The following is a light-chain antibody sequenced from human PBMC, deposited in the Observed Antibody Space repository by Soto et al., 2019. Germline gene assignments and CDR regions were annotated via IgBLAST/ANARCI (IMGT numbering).Light chain of an antibody. J-gene: IGLJ1*01. CDR3: NSYTTSSTYV. CDR2: GVT. CDR1: SSDVGGYNY. V-gene: IGLV2-14*01. Sequence: QSALTQPASVSGSPGQSITISCTGTSSDVGGYNYVSWYQQHPDRAPKLLIYGVTNRPSGVSNRFSGSKSGNTASLTISGLQAEDEADYYRNSYTTSSTYVFGTGTKVTVL.